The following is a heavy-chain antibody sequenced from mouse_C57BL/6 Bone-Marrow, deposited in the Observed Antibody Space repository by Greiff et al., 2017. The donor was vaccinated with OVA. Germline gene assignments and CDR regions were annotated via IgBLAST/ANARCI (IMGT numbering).Heavy chain of an antibody. CDR1: GFSLTSYG. V-gene: IGHV2-2*01. D-gene: IGHD2-5*01. Sequence: VQLVESGPGLVQPSQSLSITCTVSGFSLTSYGVHWVRQSPGKGLEWLGVIWSGGSTDYNAAFIFRLSISKDNSKSQVFFKMNSLQADDTTINYCARIYSNGPYYAMDYWGQGTSVTVSS. J-gene: IGHJ4*01. CDR2: IWSGGST. CDR3: ARIYSNGPYYAMDY.